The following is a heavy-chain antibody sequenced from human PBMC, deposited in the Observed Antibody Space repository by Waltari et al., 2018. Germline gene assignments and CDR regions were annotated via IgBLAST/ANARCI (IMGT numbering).Heavy chain of an antibody. CDR1: GFAVRNNY. Sequence: EEHLVESGGGLIQPGGSLRLSCAASGFAVRNNYMSWVRQAPGKGLKWVSVIYAGSSGTFYAESVKGRFTISRDDSKNTLYLELNSLTSEDTAVYYCARAGLGSPSQWLQLLDSWGRGTQVTVSS. V-gene: IGHV3-53*01. J-gene: IGHJ4*02. CDR3: ARAGLGSPSQWLQLLDS. D-gene: IGHD5-12*01. CDR2: IYAGSSGT.